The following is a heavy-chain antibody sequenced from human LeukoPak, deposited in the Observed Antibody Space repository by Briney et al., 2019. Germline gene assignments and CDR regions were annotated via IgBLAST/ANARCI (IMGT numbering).Heavy chain of an antibody. CDR1: GYTFTSYG. CDR3: ARDVGPSSSVPFDY. D-gene: IGHD6-6*01. J-gene: IGHJ4*02. Sequence: ASVKVSCKASGYTFTSYGISWVRQAPGQGLEWMGWISAYNGNTNYAQKLQGRVTMTTDTSTSTAYMELRSLRSADTAVYYCARDVGPSSSVPFDYWGQGTLVTVSS. CDR2: ISAYNGNT. V-gene: IGHV1-18*01.